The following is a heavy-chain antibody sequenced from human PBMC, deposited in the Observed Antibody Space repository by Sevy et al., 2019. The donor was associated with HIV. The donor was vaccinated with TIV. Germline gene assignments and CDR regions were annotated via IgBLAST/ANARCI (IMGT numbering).Heavy chain of an antibody. V-gene: IGHV3-74*01. CDR1: GFTFSNYW. CDR2: IKTDGRSR. Sequence: GGSLRLSCAASGFTFSNYWMHWVRQAPGKGLVWVSRIKTDGRSRDAADSVKGRSFISRDNARNLVYLQMDSLRAEDTAVYYCAREGDTVLVPTAVDAFDFWGQGTMVTVSS. J-gene: IGHJ3*01. D-gene: IGHD2-2*01. CDR3: AREGDTVLVPTAVDAFDF.